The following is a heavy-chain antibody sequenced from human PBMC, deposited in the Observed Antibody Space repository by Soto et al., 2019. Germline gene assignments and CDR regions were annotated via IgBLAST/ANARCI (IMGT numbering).Heavy chain of an antibody. J-gene: IGHJ5*02. CDR2: ISYDGSNK. CDR3: AKDRSRIPSYPHPLDP. V-gene: IGHV3-30*18. Sequence: GGSLRLSCAAAGFTFTSFGMHWVRPAPGKGLEGVAVISYDGSNKYYADSVKGRCTISRDNSKNTLYLQMNSLRAEDTAVYYCAKDRSRIPSYPHPLDPWGQGTLVTVSS. CDR1: GFTFTSFG. D-gene: IGHD2-15*01.